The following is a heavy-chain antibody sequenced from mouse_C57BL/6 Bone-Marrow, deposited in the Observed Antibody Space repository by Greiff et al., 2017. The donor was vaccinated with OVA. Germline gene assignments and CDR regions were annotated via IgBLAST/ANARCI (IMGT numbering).Heavy chain of an antibody. CDR2: IRSKSNNYAT. CDR1: GFSFNTYA. J-gene: IGHJ3*01. Sequence: EVKLVESGGGLVQPKGSLKLSCAASGFSFNTYAMNWVRQAPGQGLEWVARIRSKSNNYATYYADSVKDRFTISRDDSESMLYLQMNNLKTEDTAMYYCVGLLLFAYWGQGTLVTVSA. V-gene: IGHV10-1*01. D-gene: IGHD2-12*01. CDR3: VGLLLFAY.